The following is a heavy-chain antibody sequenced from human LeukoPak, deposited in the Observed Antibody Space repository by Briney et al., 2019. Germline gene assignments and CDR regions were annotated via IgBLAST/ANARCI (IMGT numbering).Heavy chain of an antibody. Sequence: GGALRLSCAPSRFTFSSYAMHWVRQAPGKGLEWVAVISYDGSNKYYADSVKGRFTISRDNSKNTLYLQMNSLRAEDTAVYYCARDGGSYRGRAFDIWGQGTMVTVSS. V-gene: IGHV3-30-3*01. CDR2: ISYDGSNK. J-gene: IGHJ3*02. CDR3: ARDGGSYRGRAFDI. CDR1: RFTFSSYA. D-gene: IGHD1-26*01.